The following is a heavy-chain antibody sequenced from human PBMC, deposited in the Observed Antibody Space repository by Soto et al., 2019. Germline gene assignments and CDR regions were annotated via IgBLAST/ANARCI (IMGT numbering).Heavy chain of an antibody. V-gene: IGHV4-31*02. CDR2: IYYSGST. CDR1: ARCNSSRGYY. D-gene: IGHD6-19*01. J-gene: IGHJ6*02. Sequence: SETRSLTWTVSARCNSSRGYYGSRLRPNPGKGLEWIGYIYYSGSTYYNPSLKSRVTISVDTSKDQFSLKLSSVTAADTAVYYCARDFTDSSGPTLGMGVWGQGTTVT. CDR3: ARDFTDSSGPTLGMGV.